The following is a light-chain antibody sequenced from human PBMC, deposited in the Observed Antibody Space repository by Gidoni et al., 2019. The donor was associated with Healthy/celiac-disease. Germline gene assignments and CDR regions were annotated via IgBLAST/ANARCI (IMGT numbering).Light chain of an antibody. J-gene: IGLJ2*01. Sequence: QSVLTQPPSVSGAPGQRVTISCPGSSSNIGAGYDVHWYQQLPGTAPKLLITGNSNRPSGVPDRFSGSKPGTSASLAITGLQAEDEADYYCQSYDSSLSGSGVFGGGTKLTVL. V-gene: IGLV1-40*01. CDR2: GNS. CDR1: SSNIGAGYD. CDR3: QSYDSSLSGSGV.